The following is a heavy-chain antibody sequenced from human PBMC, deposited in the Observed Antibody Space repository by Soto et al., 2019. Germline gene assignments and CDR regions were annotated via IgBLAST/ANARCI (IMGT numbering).Heavy chain of an antibody. CDR1: GGSISSGGYY. CDR2: IYYSGST. CDR3: ARDLGLRLGSKGLDVYYYYYGMDV. J-gene: IGHJ6*02. Sequence: QVQLQESGPGLVKPSQTLSLTCTVSGGSISSGGYYWSWIRQHPGKGLEWIGYIYYSGSTYYNPSLKSRVTISVDTSKNQFSLKLSSVTAADTAVYYCARDLGLRLGSKGLDVYYYYYGMDVWGQGTTVTVSS. D-gene: IGHD3-3*01. V-gene: IGHV4-31*03.